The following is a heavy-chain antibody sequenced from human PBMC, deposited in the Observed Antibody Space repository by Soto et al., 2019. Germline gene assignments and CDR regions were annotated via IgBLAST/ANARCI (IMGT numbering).Heavy chain of an antibody. V-gene: IGHV4-34*01. J-gene: IGHJ4*02. Sequence: QVQLQQWGAGLLKPSETLSLTCAVYGGSFSGYYWSWIRQPPGKGLEWIGEINHSGSTNYNPSLKCRVTISVDTAKNRFSLKLSSVTAADTAVYYCARGRAADVPIGALPFDYWGQGTLVTVSS. CDR1: GGSFSGYY. D-gene: IGHD1-26*01. CDR2: INHSGST. CDR3: ARGRAADVPIGALPFDY.